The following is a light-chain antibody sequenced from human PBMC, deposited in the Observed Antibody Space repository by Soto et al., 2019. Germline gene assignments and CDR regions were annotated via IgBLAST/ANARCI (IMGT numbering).Light chain of an antibody. Sequence: EIVMTQSPATLSVSPGERATLSCRASQSVSRNLAWYQQKPGQAPRLLIYGVSTRATDIPDRFSGSGSGTDFTLTISRLEPEDFAVYYCQQYGSSPRTFGQGTKVDIK. CDR1: QSVSRN. CDR3: QQYGSSPRT. V-gene: IGKV3-20*01. CDR2: GVS. J-gene: IGKJ1*01.